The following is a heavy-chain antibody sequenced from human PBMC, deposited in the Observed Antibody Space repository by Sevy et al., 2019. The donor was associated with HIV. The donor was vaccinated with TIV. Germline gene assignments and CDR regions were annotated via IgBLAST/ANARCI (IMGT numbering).Heavy chain of an antibody. CDR1: GFTFSSYA. CDR3: ARDITVVTRYNWFDP. J-gene: IGHJ5*02. D-gene: IGHD2-15*01. V-gene: IGHV3-30-3*01. Sequence: GGSLRLSCAASGFTFSSYAMHWVCQAPGKGLEWVAVISYDGSNKYYADSVKGRFTISRDNSKNTLYLQMNSLRAEDTAVYYCARDITVVTRYNWFDPWGQGTLVTVSS. CDR2: ISYDGSNK.